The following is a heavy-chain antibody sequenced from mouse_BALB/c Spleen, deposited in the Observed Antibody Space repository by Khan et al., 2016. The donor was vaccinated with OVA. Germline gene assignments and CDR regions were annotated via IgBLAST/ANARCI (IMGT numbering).Heavy chain of an antibody. D-gene: IGHD1-2*01. V-gene: IGHV5-6*01. Sequence: EVQLVESGGDLVKPGGSLKLSCAASGFIFSSYGISWVRQTPDRGLEWVATISTGGSFTYYSDSVKGRFTISRDKAKNTLSLQMRSLRSEDTAMFYVTGFIYARRGDYYAIDYWGQGTVVTVAA. CDR2: ISTGGSFT. CDR3: TGFIYARRGDYYAIDY. J-gene: IGHJ4*01. CDR1: GFIFSSYG.